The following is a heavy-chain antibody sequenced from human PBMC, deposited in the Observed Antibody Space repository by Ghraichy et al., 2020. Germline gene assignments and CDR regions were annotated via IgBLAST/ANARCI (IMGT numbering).Heavy chain of an antibody. V-gene: IGHV4-34*01. J-gene: IGHJ4*02. CDR1: GGSFSGYY. Sequence: SETLSLTCAVYGGSFSGYYWSWIRQPPGKGLEWIGEINHSGSTNYNPSLKSRVTISVDTSKNQFSLKLSSVTAADTAVYYCARLVAAAGIGYWGQGTLVTVSS. D-gene: IGHD6-13*01. CDR2: INHSGST. CDR3: ARLVAAAGIGY.